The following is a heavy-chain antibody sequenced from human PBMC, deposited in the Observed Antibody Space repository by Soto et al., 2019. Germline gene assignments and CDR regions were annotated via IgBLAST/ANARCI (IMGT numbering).Heavy chain of an antibody. CDR1: GYSISTGFN. CDR2: INHSGST. V-gene: IGHV4-38-2*01. D-gene: IGHD6-13*01. CDR3: ARGSAAAGSDYYYYGMDV. J-gene: IGHJ6*02. Sequence: SETLSLTCAVSGYSISTGFNWAWIRQPPGKGLEWIGKINHSGSTYYNPSLKSRVTISVDTSKNQFSLKLSSVTAADTAVYYCARGSAAAGSDYYYYGMDVWGQGTTVTVSS.